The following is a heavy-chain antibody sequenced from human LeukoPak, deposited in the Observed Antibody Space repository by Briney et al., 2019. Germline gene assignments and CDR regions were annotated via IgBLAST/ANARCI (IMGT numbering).Heavy chain of an antibody. CDR2: ISSSSSYI. J-gene: IGHJ6*02. CDR1: GFTFSSNS. Sequence: GGSLRLSCAASGFTFSSNSMNWVRQAPGKGLEWVSSISSSSSYIYYADSVKGRFTISRDNAKNSLYLQMNSLRAEDTAVYYCARAWCSSTSCYNYYYGMDVWGQGTTVTVSS. CDR3: ARAWCSSTSCYNYYYGMDV. D-gene: IGHD2-2*02. V-gene: IGHV3-21*01.